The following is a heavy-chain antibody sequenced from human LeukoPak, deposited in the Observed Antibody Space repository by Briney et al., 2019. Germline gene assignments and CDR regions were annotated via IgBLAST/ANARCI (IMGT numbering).Heavy chain of an antibody. CDR2: IYYSGST. D-gene: IGHD6-13*01. Sequence: PSETLSLTCTVSGGSISSGGYYWSWIRQHPGKGLEWIGYIYYSGSTYYNPSLKSRVTISVDTSKNQFSLKLSSVTAADTAVYYCARHSSYSSLLFDPWGQGTLVTVSS. CDR1: GGSISSGGYY. J-gene: IGHJ5*02. CDR3: ARHSSYSSLLFDP. V-gene: IGHV4-31*03.